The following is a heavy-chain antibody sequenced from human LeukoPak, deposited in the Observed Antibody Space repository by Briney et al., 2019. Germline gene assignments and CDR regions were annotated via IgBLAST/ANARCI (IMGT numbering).Heavy chain of an antibody. CDR3: ARYRQPYCSGGSCNYYYGMDV. D-gene: IGHD2-15*01. CDR1: GGSFSGYY. Sequence: SETLSLTCAVYGGSFSGYYWSWIRQPPGKGLEWIGEINHSGSTNYNPSLKSRVTISVDTSKNQFSLELSSVTAADTAVYYCARYRQPYCSGGSCNYYYGMDVWGQGTTVTVSS. V-gene: IGHV4-34*01. J-gene: IGHJ6*02. CDR2: INHSGST.